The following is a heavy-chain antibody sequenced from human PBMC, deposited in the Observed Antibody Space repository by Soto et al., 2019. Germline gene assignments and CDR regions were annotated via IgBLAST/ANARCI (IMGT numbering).Heavy chain of an antibody. CDR3: ASLSSGSGD. D-gene: IGHD3-10*01. CDR1: GFTFSSYG. J-gene: IGHJ4*02. V-gene: IGHV3-33*01. CDR2: IWYDGSNK. Sequence: QVQLVESGGGVVQPGRSLRLSCAASGFTFSSYGMHWVRQAPGKGLEWVAVIWYDGSNKYYADSVKGRFTISRDNSKNTLYLQMNSLRAEDTAVYYCASLSSGSGDWGQGTLFTVSS.